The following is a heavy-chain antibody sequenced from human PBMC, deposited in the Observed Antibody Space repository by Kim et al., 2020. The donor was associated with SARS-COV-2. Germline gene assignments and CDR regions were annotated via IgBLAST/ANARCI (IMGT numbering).Heavy chain of an antibody. Sequence: GGSLRLSCAASGFTFSTYWMHWVRQAPGKGLVWVSRINSDGSSTSYADSVKGRFTISRDNAKNTLYLQMNSLRAEDTAVYYCARDFVTVSNYYAMDVWGQGTTVTVSS. CDR1: GFTFSTYW. CDR2: INSDGSST. J-gene: IGHJ6*02. CDR3: ARDFVTVSNYYAMDV. D-gene: IGHD4-4*01. V-gene: IGHV3-74*01.